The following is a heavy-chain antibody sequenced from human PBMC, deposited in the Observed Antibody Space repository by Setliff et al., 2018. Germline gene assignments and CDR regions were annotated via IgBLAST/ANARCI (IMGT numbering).Heavy chain of an antibody. CDR2: INPNSGGT. V-gene: IGHV1-18*01. CDR1: GYTFTSYG. CDR3: ARDPASSGYDTYYYYYYGMDV. Sequence: ASVKVSCKASGYTFTSYGISWVRQAPGQGLEWMGWINPNSGGTNYAQKLQGRVTMTTDTSTSTAYMELRSLRSEDTAVYYCARDPASSGYDTYYYYYYGMDVWGQGTTVTVSS. D-gene: IGHD5-12*01. J-gene: IGHJ6*02.